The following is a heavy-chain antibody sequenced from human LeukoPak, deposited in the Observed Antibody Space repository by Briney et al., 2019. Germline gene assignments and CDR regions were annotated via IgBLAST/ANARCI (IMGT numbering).Heavy chain of an antibody. D-gene: IGHD2-15*01. Sequence: GGSLRLSCTVSGFTFSSYWLGWVRQAPGKGLEWVGNTKPGGTAEYYADSVRSRFTTSRDNANNFLYLQMNSLRGEDTAVYYCARDGGLHTNFDYWGQGTLVTVSS. CDR2: TKPGGTAE. CDR1: GFTFSSYW. V-gene: IGHV3-7*01. J-gene: IGHJ4*02. CDR3: ARDGGLHTNFDY.